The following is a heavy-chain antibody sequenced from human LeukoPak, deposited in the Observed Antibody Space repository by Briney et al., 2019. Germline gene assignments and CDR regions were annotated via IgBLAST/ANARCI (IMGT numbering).Heavy chain of an antibody. CDR2: IRYDGSNK. CDR1: GLTFSNYD. J-gene: IGHJ4*02. D-gene: IGHD4-17*01. Sequence: PGGSLRLSCVGSGLTFSNYDIHWVRQAPGKGLEWVAFIRYDGSNKYYTDSVKGRFTISRDNSKNTLYLQMNSLRAEGTAVYYCTKNDYGDYLPGDYWGQGTLVTVSS. CDR3: TKNDYGDYLPGDY. V-gene: IGHV3-30*02.